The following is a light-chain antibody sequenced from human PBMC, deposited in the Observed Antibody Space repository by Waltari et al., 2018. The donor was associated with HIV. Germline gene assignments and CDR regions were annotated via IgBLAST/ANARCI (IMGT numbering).Light chain of an antibody. CDR2: DVS. V-gene: IGLV2-11*01. CDR1: DVGGYNY. J-gene: IGLJ2*01. Sequence: DVGGYNYVSWYQQHPGKAPKLMIYDVSKRPSGVPDRFSGSKSGNTASLTISGLQAEDEADYYCCSYAGSVVFGGGTKLTVL. CDR3: CSYAGSVV.